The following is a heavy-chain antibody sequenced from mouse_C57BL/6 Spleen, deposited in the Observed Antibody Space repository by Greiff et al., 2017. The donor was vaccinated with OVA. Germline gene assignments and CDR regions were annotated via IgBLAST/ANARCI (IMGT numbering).Heavy chain of an antibody. V-gene: IGHV1-55*01. D-gene: IGHD1-1*01. CDR2: IYPGSGST. CDR1: GYTFTSYW. Sequence: QVQLQQPGAELVKPGASVKMSCKASGYTFTSYWITWVKQRPGQGLEWIGDIYPGSGSTNYNEKFKSKATLTVDTSSSTAYMQLSSLTSEDSAVYYGPRITTVVARAMDYWGQGTSVTVSS. J-gene: IGHJ4*01. CDR3: PRITTVVARAMDY.